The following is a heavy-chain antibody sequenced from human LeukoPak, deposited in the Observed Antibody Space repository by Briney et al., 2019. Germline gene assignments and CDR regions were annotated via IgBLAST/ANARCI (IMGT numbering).Heavy chain of an antibody. D-gene: IGHD3-22*01. V-gene: IGHV3-21*01. CDR3: ARRGYYDSSGYYEGDAFDI. CDR2: ISSSSSYI. CDR1: GFTFSSYS. J-gene: IGHJ3*02. Sequence: GGSLRLSCAASGFTFSSYSMNWVRQAPGKGLEWVSSISSSSSYIYYADSVKGRFTISRDNAKNSLYLQMNSLRAEDTAVYYCARRGYYDSSGYYEGDAFDIWGQGAMVTVSS.